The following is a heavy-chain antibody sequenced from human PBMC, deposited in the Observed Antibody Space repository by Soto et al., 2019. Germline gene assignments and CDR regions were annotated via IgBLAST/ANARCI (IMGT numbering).Heavy chain of an antibody. CDR3: VRGPSSRITMVRGVYYYGMDV. Sequence: GASVKVSCKASGYTFTSYDINWVRQATGQGLEWMGWMNPNSGNTGYAQKFQGRVTMTRNTSINTAYMELSSLRSEDTAVYYCVRGPSSRITMVRGVYYYGMDVWGQGTTVTVSS. CDR1: GYTFTSYD. V-gene: IGHV1-8*01. CDR2: MNPNSGNT. J-gene: IGHJ6*02. D-gene: IGHD3-10*01.